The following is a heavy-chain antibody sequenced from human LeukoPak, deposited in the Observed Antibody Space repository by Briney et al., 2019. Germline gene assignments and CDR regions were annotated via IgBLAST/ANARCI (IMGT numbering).Heavy chain of an antibody. J-gene: IGHJ5*02. D-gene: IGHD6-6*01. CDR2: IYYSGRT. CDR1: GGSISSATYC. V-gene: IGHV4-39*01. CDR3: ARSSIASTTICFAP. Sequence: PSETLSPTCIVSGGSISSATYCWGWIRQPPGKGLEWIGSIYYSGRTYYNPSLKSRVSISADTSKNQFSLKLSSVTAADTAVYYCARSSIASTTICFAPWGQRTLVTVSS.